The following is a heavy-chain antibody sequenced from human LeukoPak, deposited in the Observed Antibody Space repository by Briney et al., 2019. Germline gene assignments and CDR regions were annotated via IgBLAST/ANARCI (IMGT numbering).Heavy chain of an antibody. J-gene: IGHJ5*02. V-gene: IGHV3-30*02. CDR2: IRYDGRNK. CDR3: ARDLGQYYDTSDNWFDP. CDR1: GFIFSSYG. Sequence: PGGSLRLSCAASGFIFSSYGMHWVRQAPGKGLEWVAFIRYDGRNKYYADSVKCRFTISRDNAKNTLNLQMNSLRAEDTAVYYCARDLGQYYDTSDNWFDPWGQGTLVTVSS. D-gene: IGHD3-22*01.